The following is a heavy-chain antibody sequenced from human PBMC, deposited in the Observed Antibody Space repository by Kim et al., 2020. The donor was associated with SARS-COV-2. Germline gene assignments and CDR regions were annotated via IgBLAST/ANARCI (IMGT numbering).Heavy chain of an antibody. Sequence: SETLSLTCTVSGGSISSYYWSWIRQPPGKGLELIGYIYYSGSTNYNPSLKSRVTISVDTSKNQFSLKLSSVTAAETAVYYCARDHREWLQYTANWYFDLWGRGTLVTVSS. V-gene: IGHV4-59*01. CDR3: ARDHREWLQYTANWYFDL. CDR1: GGSISSYY. CDR2: IYYSGST. D-gene: IGHD3-3*01. J-gene: IGHJ2*01.